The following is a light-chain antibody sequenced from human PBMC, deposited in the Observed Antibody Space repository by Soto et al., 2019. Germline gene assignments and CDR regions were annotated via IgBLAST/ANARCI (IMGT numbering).Light chain of an antibody. CDR2: TNN. CDR1: TSNIGSNT. CDR3: AAWDDSLTGPV. Sequence: QSVLTQPPSASGTPGQRVAISCSGSTSNIGSNTVSWFQQLPGTAPKLLIFTNNKRPSGVSDRFSGSKSGTSASLAISGLQSGDEADYYCAAWDDSLTGPVFGGGTKLTV. V-gene: IGLV1-44*01. J-gene: IGLJ3*02.